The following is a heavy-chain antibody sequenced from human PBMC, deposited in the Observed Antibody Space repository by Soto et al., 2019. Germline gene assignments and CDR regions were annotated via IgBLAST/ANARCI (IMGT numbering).Heavy chain of an antibody. V-gene: IGHV4-59*08. CDR3: ARHGYYDILTGFVYYYYYMDV. D-gene: IGHD3-9*01. J-gene: IGHJ6*03. CDR2: IYYSGST. CDR1: GGSISSYY. Sequence: QVQLQESGPGLVKPSETLSLTCTVSGGSISSYYWSWIRQPPGKGLEWIGYIYYSGSTNYNPSLKSRVTISVDTSENQFSLKLSSVTAADTAVYYCARHGYYDILTGFVYYYYYMDVWGKGTTVTVSS.